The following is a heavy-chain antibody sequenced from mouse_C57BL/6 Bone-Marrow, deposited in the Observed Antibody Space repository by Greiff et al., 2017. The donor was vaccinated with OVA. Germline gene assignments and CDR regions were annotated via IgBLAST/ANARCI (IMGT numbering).Heavy chain of an antibody. CDR2: ISSGGDYI. J-gene: IGHJ4*01. Sequence: EVMLVESGEGLVKPGGSLRLSCAASGFTFSSYAMSWVRQTPEKRLEWVAYISSGGDYISYADTVKGRFTISRDNARNTLYLQMSSLKSEDTAMYYCTRDGNYERYYAMDYWGQGTSVTVSS. CDR1: GFTFSSYA. V-gene: IGHV5-9-1*02. D-gene: IGHD2-1*01. CDR3: TRDGNYERYYAMDY.